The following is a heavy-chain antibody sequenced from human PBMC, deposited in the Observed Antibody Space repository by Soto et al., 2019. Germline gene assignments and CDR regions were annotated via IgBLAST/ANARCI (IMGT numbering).Heavy chain of an antibody. J-gene: IGHJ5*02. Sequence: PGGSLRLSCAASGFTFSTYWMTWVRQAPGKGLEWVANIKQDGSDAYYVDSVEGRFTISKDNAKNSLYLQMNSLRAEDTAVYYCASRGDFYDTWGQGALVTVSS. D-gene: IGHD3-10*01. CDR2: IKQDGSDA. V-gene: IGHV3-7*03. CDR3: ASRGDFYDT. CDR1: GFTFSTYW.